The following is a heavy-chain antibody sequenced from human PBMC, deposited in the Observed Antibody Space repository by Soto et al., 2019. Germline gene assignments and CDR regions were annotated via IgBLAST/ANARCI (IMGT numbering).Heavy chain of an antibody. Sequence: ASVKVSCKASGYTFTSYGISWVRQAPGQGLEWMGWISAYNGNTNYAQKLQGRVTMTTDTSTSTAYMELRSLRSDDTAVYYCARARVVAATRDYYYGMDVWGQGTTVTVSS. CDR3: ARARVVAATRDYYYGMDV. CDR1: GYTFTSYG. J-gene: IGHJ6*02. CDR2: ISAYNGNT. D-gene: IGHD2-15*01. V-gene: IGHV1-18*04.